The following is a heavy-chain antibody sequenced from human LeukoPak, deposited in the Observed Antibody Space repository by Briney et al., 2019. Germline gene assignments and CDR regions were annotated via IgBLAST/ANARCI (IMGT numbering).Heavy chain of an antibody. CDR1: VCTFNNYA. CDR2: LIPFFNTT. V-gene: IGHV1-69*06. Sequence: SVKVSCKASVCTFNNYAVSWVRQAPGQGLEWMGKLIPFFNTTYSAQKFQGRVTINADKSTTTAYMELRGLRSEDTAVYYCARADDRSGPYYILGFDSWGQGTLVTVSS. CDR3: ARADDRSGPYYILGFDS. D-gene: IGHD3-22*01. J-gene: IGHJ5*01.